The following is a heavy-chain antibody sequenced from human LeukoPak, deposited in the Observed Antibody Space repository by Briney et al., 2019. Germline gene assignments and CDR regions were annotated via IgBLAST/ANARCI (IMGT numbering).Heavy chain of an antibody. CDR3: ARSPYGSGSSNWFDP. J-gene: IGHJ5*02. V-gene: IGHV4-4*07. D-gene: IGHD3-10*01. CDR2: IYTSGST. CDR1: GGSIISNY. Sequence: PSEPLSLTCTVSGGSIISNYWNWIRQPAGKGLEWIGRIYTSGSTNYNPSLKSRVTISVDKSKNHFSLNLSSVTAADTAVYYCARSPYGSGSSNWFDPWGQGTLVTVSS.